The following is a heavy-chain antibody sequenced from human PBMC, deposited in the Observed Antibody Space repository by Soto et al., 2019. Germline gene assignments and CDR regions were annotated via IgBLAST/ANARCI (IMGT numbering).Heavy chain of an antibody. Sequence: SETLSLTCTVSGRSISSYYCSLIRQPPGKGLEWIGYIHYSGSTNYNPSLKSRVTISVDTSKNQFSLKLSSVTAADTAVYYCARAQLGYRANYYGMGVWGQGTTVTVSS. V-gene: IGHV4-59*08. CDR1: GRSISSYY. D-gene: IGHD5-18*01. CDR3: ARAQLGYRANYYGMGV. CDR2: IHYSGST. J-gene: IGHJ6*02.